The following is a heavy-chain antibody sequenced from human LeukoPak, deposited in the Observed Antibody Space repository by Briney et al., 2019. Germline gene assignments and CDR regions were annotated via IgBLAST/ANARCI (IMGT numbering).Heavy chain of an antibody. CDR3: ARRMITFGGNDY. V-gene: IGHV4-39*01. D-gene: IGHD3-16*01. J-gene: IGHJ4*02. CDR1: GGSISSSSYY. Sequence: SETLSLTCIVTGGSISSSSYYWGWVRQPPVKGLAWIGSIYYSGSTYYNPSLKSRVTISVDTSKNQFSLKLSSVTAADTAVYYCARRMITFGGNDYWGQGTLVTVSS. CDR2: IYYSGST.